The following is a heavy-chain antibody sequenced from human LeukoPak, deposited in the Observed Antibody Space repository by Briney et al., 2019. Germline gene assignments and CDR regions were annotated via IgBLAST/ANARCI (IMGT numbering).Heavy chain of an antibody. CDR1: GGSISSGGYY. V-gene: IGHV4-30-2*01. CDR3: AGAIVGTTPSFDY. CDR2: IYHSGST. Sequence: SETLSLTCTVSGGSISSGGYYWSWIRQPPGKGLEWIGYIYHSGSTYYNPSLKSRVTISVDTSKIQFSLKLTSVTAADTAVYYCAGAIVGTTPSFDYWGQGTLVSVSS. D-gene: IGHD1-26*01. J-gene: IGHJ4*02.